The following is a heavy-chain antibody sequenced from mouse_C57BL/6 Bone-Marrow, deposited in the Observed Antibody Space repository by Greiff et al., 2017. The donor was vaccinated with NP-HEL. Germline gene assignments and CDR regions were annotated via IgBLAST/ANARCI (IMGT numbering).Heavy chain of an antibody. J-gene: IGHJ4*01. D-gene: IGHD1-1*01. CDR3: ARYLYALYAMDY. CDR1: GFTFTDYY. CDR2: IRNKANGYTT. V-gene: IGHV7-3*01. Sequence: EVKLVESGGGLVQPGGSLSLSCAASGFTFTDYYMSWVRQPPGKALEWLGFIRNKANGYTTEYSASVKGRFTISRDNSQSILYLQMNALRAEDSATYYCARYLYALYAMDYWGQGTSVTVSS.